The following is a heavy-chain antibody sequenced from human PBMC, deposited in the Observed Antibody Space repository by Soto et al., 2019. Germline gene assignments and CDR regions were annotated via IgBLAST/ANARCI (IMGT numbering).Heavy chain of an antibody. Sequence: SETLSLTCSVSGDSISSYYWSWIRQPPGKGLEWIGYIYYSGSTNSNPSFKSRVTISVDTPKNQFSLKLTSVTAADTAVYYCARGVATIGPWGQGTLVTVSS. CDR1: GDSISSYY. J-gene: IGHJ5*02. V-gene: IGHV4-59*01. CDR3: ARGVATIGP. D-gene: IGHD5-12*01. CDR2: IYYSGST.